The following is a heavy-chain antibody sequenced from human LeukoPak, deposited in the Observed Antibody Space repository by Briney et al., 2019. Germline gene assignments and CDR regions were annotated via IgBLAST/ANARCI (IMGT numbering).Heavy chain of an antibody. V-gene: IGHV4-31*03. CDR2: IYYSGST. J-gene: IGHJ4*02. CDR3: ARLDVGYGDYVFDY. CDR1: GGSISSGGYY. D-gene: IGHD4-17*01. Sequence: SETLSLTCTVSGGSISSGGYYWSWIGQHPGKGREWIVYIYYSGSTYYNPSLKSRVTISVDTSKNQFSLKLSSVTAADTAVYYCARLDVGYGDYVFDYWGQGTLVTVSS.